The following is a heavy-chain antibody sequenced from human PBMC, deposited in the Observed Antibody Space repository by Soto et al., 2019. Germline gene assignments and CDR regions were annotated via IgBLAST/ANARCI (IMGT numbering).Heavy chain of an antibody. CDR1: GYTFTSYV. D-gene: IGHD5-18*01. J-gene: IGHJ4*02. Sequence: ASVKVSCKASGYTFTSYVISWVRQAPGQGLEWMGWISAYNGNTNYAQKFQGRVTMTTDTSTSTAYTELRSLRSDDTAVYYCARGAMVGRFDYWGQGTLVTVSS. V-gene: IGHV1-18*01. CDR2: ISAYNGNT. CDR3: ARGAMVGRFDY.